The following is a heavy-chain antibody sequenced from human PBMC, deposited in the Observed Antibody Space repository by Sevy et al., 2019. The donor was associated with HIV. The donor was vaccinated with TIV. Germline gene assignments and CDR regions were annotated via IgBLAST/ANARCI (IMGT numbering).Heavy chain of an antibody. J-gene: IGHJ4*02. Sequence: GGSLRLSCAASGFIFSSYGMHWFRQAPGKGLEWVSFIRSEVYGGTTEYAASVKGRFTISRDDSKSIAYLQMSSLKTEDTAVYYCTRGRRVYADYGVDYWGQGTLVTVSS. D-gene: IGHD4-17*01. V-gene: IGHV3-49*03. CDR2: IRSEVYGGTT. CDR3: TRGRRVYADYGVDY. CDR1: GFIFSSYG.